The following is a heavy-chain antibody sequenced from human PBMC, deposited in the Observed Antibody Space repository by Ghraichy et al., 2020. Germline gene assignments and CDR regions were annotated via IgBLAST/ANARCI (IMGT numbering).Heavy chain of an antibody. V-gene: IGHV3-23*01. Sequence: GESLNISCAASGFTFSSYAMSWVRQAPGKGLEWVSAISGSGGSTYYADSVKGRFTISRDNSKNTLYLQMNSLRAEDTAVYYCAKDRWYYYDSSGYFAYWGQGTLVTVSS. D-gene: IGHD3-22*01. CDR2: ISGSGGST. CDR1: GFTFSSYA. J-gene: IGHJ4*02. CDR3: AKDRWYYYDSSGYFAY.